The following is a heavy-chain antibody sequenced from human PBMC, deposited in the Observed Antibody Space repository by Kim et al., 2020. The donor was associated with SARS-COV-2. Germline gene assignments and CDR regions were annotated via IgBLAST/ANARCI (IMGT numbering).Heavy chain of an antibody. V-gene: IGHV4-59*13. Sequence: SETLSLTCTVSGGSISSYYWSWIRHPPRKGLEWIGYIYYSGSTNYNPSLKSRVTISVDTSKNQFPLKLSSVTAADTAVYYCARGQKVGVQHLVHYFDYWGQGTLVTVSS. D-gene: IGHD6-13*01. CDR1: GGSISSYY. CDR2: IYYSGST. CDR3: ARGQKVGVQHLVHYFDY. J-gene: IGHJ4*02.